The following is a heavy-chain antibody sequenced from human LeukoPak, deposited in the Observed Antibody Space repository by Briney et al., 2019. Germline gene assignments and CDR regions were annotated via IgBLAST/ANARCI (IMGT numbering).Heavy chain of an antibody. Sequence: PSETLSLTCAVYGGSFSGYYWSWIRQPPGKGLEWIGEINHSGSTNYNPSLKSRVTISVDTSKNQFSLKLSSVTAADTAVYYCARSYGSGSYFENWGQGTLVTVSS. CDR1: GGSFSGYY. V-gene: IGHV4-34*01. J-gene: IGHJ4*02. D-gene: IGHD3-10*01. CDR2: INHSGST. CDR3: ARSYGSGSYFEN.